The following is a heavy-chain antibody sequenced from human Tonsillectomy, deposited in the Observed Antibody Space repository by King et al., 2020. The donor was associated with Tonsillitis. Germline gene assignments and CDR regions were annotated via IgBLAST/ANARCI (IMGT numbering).Heavy chain of an antibody. D-gene: IGHD5-24*01. CDR1: GFTFSSCA. CDR3: AKGWVEMDA. CDR2: LSGSAGCT. V-gene: IGHV3-23*04. Sequence: VQLVESGGGLVQPGGSLRLSCAASGFTFSSCAMTLVRQAPGMRLEWVSALSGSAGCTYYADSVKGRFTISRDNSKNTLYLQMNSLRAEDTAVYYCAKGWVEMDAWGQGTLVTVSS. J-gene: IGHJ4*02.